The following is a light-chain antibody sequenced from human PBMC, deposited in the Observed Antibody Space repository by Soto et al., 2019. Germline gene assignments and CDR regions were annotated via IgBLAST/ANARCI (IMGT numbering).Light chain of an antibody. CDR3: LKYNSAPYT. Sequence: DIQMTQSPSSLSASVGDRVTITCRASQGISNYLSWYQQKPGKVPKLLIYAASTLQSGVPSRFSGSGSGTDFTLTISILQPEDVATYYCLKYNSAPYTFGQGTKLEIK. CDR1: QGISNY. J-gene: IGKJ2*01. CDR2: AAS. V-gene: IGKV1-27*01.